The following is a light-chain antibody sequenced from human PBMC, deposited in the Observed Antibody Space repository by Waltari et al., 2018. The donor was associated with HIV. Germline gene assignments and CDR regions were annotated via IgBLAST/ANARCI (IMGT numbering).Light chain of an antibody. CDR2: GAS. CDR3: QQYNNWPGIT. V-gene: IGKV3-15*01. J-gene: IGKJ3*01. CDR1: QSINNN. Sequence: EILMTQSPATLSVSQGERATLSCRASQSINNNLAWYQQKPGQAPRLLIYGASTGATGVPARFSGSGSVTEFTLTISSLQSEDFAVYYCQQYNNWPGITFGPGTKVDIK.